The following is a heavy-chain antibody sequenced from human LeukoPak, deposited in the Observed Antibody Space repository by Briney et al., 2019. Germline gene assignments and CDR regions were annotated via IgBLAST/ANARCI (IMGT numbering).Heavy chain of an antibody. D-gene: IGHD6-6*01. CDR2: IYSGGST. J-gene: IGHJ6*03. V-gene: IGHV3-53*01. CDR1: GFTVSFNY. CDR3: ARGTAARPDYYYYYMDV. Sequence: GGSLRLSCAASGFTVSFNYMSWVRQAPGKGLEWVSVIYSGGSTYYADSVKGRFTISRDNSKNTLYLQMNSLRAEDTAVYYCARGTAARPDYYYYYMDVWGKGTTVTVSS.